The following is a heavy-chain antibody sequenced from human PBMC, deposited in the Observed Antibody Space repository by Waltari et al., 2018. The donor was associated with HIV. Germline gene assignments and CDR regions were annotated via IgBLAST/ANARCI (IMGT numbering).Heavy chain of an antibody. CDR2: IDSSNTYI. CDR1: GFTFRSFS. CDR3: ARFDGGNSEVYH. J-gene: IGHJ4*02. Sequence: EVQLVESGGGLVKPGGSLRLSCAASGFTFRSFSMSWSRQAPGRGLEWVASIDSSNTYIHYADSVRGRFTISRDNAKNSLYLQMNSLRAEDTALYYCARFDGGNSEVYHWGQGTLVTVSS. D-gene: IGHD2-21*01. V-gene: IGHV3-21*01.